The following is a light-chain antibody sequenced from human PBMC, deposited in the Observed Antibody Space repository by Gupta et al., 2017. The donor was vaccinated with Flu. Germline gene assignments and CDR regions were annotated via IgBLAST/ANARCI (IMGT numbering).Light chain of an antibody. CDR3: LLSYNGDVV. J-gene: IGLJ2*01. V-gene: IGLV7-46*01. CDR2: HTS. CDR1: TGAVTSGHF. Sequence: QAVVTQAPSVSVSPGGTVTLTCGSSTGAVTSGHFPYWFQQKPGQAPRSLIYHTSNRHSWTPGRFSGSLVGGKAALTLSGALPEDEADYHCLLSYNGDVVFGGGTKLTVL.